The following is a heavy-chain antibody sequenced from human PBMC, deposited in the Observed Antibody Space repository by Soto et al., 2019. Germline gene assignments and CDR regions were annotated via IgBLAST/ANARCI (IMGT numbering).Heavy chain of an antibody. J-gene: IGHJ6*02. D-gene: IGHD2-15*01. CDR2: INAGNGNT. CDR1: GYTFTIYA. Sequence: ASVKVSCKASGYTFTIYAMHCVLQSPLQRREWMGWINAGNGNTKYSQKFQGRVTITRDTSASTAYMELSSLRSEDTAVYYCARDRVVVAAAYYYYYGMDVWGQGTTVTVSS. CDR3: ARDRVVVAAAYYYYYGMDV. V-gene: IGHV1-3*01.